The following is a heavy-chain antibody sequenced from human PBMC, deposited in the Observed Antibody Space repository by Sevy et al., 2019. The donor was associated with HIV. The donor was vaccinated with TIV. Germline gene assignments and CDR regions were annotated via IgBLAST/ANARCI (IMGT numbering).Heavy chain of an antibody. CDR1: GYTFTGYD. CDR3: ARTSIAAAGTSAFDI. J-gene: IGHJ3*02. D-gene: IGHD6-13*01. CDR2: MNPSSGNT. V-gene: IGHV1-8*01. Sequence: ASVKVSCKASGYTFTGYDMNWVRQATGQGLEWMGWMNPSSGNTGYAQMFQGRVTMTRNTSISTAYMELSSLRSEDTAVYYCARTSIAAAGTSAFDIWGQGTMVTVSS.